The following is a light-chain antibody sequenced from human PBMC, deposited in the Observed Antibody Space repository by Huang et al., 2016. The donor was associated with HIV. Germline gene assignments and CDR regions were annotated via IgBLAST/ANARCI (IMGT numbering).Light chain of an antibody. CDR2: NAS. V-gene: IGKV3-11*01. J-gene: IGKJ2*01. CDR3: QQRTSWPPGYT. Sequence: EIVLTQSPATLSLSPGERVGLSCRASQNIKNDLSWYQKRPGQAPRRLIANASNRASGIPARFSGSGSGTDFTLTISSLEREDFVVYFWQQRTSWPPGYTFGQGTKL. CDR1: QNIKND.